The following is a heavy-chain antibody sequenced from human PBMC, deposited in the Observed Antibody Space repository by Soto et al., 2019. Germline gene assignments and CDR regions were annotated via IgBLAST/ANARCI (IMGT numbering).Heavy chain of an antibody. V-gene: IGHV3-23*01. Sequence: LRLSCAGSGFTFRNYAMSWVRQVPGKGLEWVTGISASGRDTYYADSVKDRFTISRDSSKNTLYLQMNSLRAEDTAIYYCAKGKTSGWYYFDYWGQGTLVTVSS. D-gene: IGHD6-19*01. J-gene: IGHJ4*02. CDR3: AKGKTSGWYYFDY. CDR2: ISASGRDT. CDR1: GFTFRNYA.